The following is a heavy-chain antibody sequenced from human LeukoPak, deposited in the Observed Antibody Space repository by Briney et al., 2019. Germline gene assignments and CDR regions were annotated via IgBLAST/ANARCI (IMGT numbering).Heavy chain of an antibody. J-gene: IGHJ3*01. CDR2: IGTAGDT. D-gene: IGHD6-13*01. CDR1: GFTFSNFD. Sequence: GGSLRLSCATSGFTFSNFDLHWVRQATGEGLEWFSAIGTAGDTYYPDSVKGRFTISRDNAKNSFYLQMNNLRVGDTAVYYCSRGGAPAGYAYDVWGHGTVVTVSS. V-gene: IGHV3-13*01. CDR3: SRGGAPAGYAYDV.